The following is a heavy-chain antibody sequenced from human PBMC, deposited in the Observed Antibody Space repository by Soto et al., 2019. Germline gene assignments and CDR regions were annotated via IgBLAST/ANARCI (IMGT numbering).Heavy chain of an antibody. CDR2: IIPIFGTA. V-gene: IGHV1-69*13. J-gene: IGHJ5*02. CDR3: ARDLGGEIAAAPWFDP. Sequence: GASVKVSCKASGGTFSSYAISWVRQAPGQGLEWMGGIIPIFGTANYAQKFQGRVTITADESTSTAYMELSSLRSEDTAVYYCARDLGGEIAAAPWFDPWGQGTLVTVSS. D-gene: IGHD6-13*01. CDR1: GGTFSSYA.